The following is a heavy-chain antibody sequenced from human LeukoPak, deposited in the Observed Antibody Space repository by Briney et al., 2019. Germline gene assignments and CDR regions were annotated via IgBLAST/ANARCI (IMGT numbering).Heavy chain of an antibody. V-gene: IGHV4-34*01. J-gene: IGHJ6*03. Sequence: SETLSLTCAVYGGSFSGYYWSWIRQPPGKGLEWIGEINHSGSTNYNPSLKSRVTISVDTSKNQFSLKLSSVTAADTAVYYCARDAGATMRYYYMDVWGQGTLVTVSS. CDR1: GGSFSGYY. CDR3: ARDAGATMRYYYMDV. D-gene: IGHD1-26*01. CDR2: INHSGST.